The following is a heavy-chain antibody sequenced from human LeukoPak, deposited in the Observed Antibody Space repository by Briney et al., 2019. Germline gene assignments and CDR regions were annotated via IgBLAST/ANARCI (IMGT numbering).Heavy chain of an antibody. D-gene: IGHD5/OR15-5a*01. CDR1: GFTFSSYG. CDR2: IWYDGSNK. J-gene: IGHJ4*02. CDR3: VRDVYELLGFDS. Sequence: GALRLSCAASGFTFSSYGMHWVRQAPGKGLEWVAVIWYDGSNKYYADSVKGRFTISRDNSKNTLYLQMNSLTLEDTAVYFCVRDVYELLGFDSWGQGTQVTVSS. V-gene: IGHV3-33*01.